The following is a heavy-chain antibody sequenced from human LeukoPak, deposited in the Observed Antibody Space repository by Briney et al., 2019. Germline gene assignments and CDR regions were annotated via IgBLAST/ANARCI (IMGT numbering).Heavy chain of an antibody. J-gene: IGHJ4*02. D-gene: IGHD3-22*01. Sequence: GGSLRLSCAASGFTFSSYSMTWVRQAPGKGLEWVSSISSGSSYIYYADSVKGRFTISRDNAKNSLYLQMNSLRAEDTAVYYCARDTGTMIWHWGQGTLVTVSS. CDR2: ISSGSSYI. CDR1: GFTFSSYS. V-gene: IGHV3-21*01. CDR3: ARDTGTMIWH.